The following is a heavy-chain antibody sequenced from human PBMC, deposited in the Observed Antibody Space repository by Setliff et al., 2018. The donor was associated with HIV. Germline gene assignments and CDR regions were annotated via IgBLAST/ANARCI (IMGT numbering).Heavy chain of an antibody. CDR1: GGSFSGYQ. V-gene: IGHV4-34*01. Sequence: SETLSLTCAVYGGSFSGYQFTWIRQSPGKGLEWVGEINHSGNTNYNPSLKGQLTISMDMSKNHFSLKLTSMTAADRAVYYCASREPRDFYFDLWGRGTLVTVSS. J-gene: IGHJ2*01. CDR2: INHSGNT. CDR3: ASREPRDFYFDL. D-gene: IGHD1-26*01.